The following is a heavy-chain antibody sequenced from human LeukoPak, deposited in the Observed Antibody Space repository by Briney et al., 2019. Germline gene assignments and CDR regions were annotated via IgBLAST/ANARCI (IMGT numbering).Heavy chain of an antibody. J-gene: IGHJ6*02. CDR1: GGSISSYY. CDR3: ARFNWNYYYYYGMDV. V-gene: IGHV4-34*01. D-gene: IGHD1-20*01. CDR2: INHSGST. Sequence: PSETLSLTCTVSGGSISSYYWSWIRQPPGKGLEWIGEINHSGSTNYNPSLKSRVTISVDTSKNQFSLKLSSVTAADTAVYYCARFNWNYYYYYGMDVWGQGTTVTVSS.